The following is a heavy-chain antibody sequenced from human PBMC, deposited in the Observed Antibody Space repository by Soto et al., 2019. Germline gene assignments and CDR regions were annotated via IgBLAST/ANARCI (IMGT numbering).Heavy chain of an antibody. Sequence: ASVKVSCKASGGTFSSYAISWVRQAPGQGLEWMGGIIPIFGTANYAQKFQGRVTITADKSTSTAYMELSSLRSEDTAVYYCAGDDIVVVTATAAYYYCGMDVWGQGTTVTVSS. J-gene: IGHJ6*02. CDR1: GGTFSSYA. D-gene: IGHD2-21*02. V-gene: IGHV1-69*06. CDR3: AGDDIVVVTATAAYYYCGMDV. CDR2: IIPIFGTA.